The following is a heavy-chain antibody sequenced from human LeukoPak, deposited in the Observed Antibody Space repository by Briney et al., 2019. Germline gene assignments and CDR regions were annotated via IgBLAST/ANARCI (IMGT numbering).Heavy chain of an antibody. D-gene: IGHD5-18*01. CDR2: IWYDGSNK. Sequence: GSLRLSCAASGFTFSSYGMHWVRQAPGKGLEWVAVIWYDGSNKYYADSVKGRFTISRDNSKNTLYLQMNSLRAEDTAVYYCAREGRYSYGDAAFDIWGQGTMVTVSS. V-gene: IGHV3-33*01. CDR3: AREGRYSYGDAAFDI. J-gene: IGHJ3*02. CDR1: GFTFSSYG.